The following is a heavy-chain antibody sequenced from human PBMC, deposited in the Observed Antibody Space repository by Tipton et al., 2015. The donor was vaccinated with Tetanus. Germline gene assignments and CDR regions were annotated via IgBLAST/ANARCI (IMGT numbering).Heavy chain of an antibody. J-gene: IGHJ5*02. V-gene: IGHV4-31*03. CDR1: GGSIDTGGYY. Sequence: TLSLTCTVSGGSIDTGGYYWSWVRQFPGQGLEWIAYIHRDGTTFYNPSLRRRTSISIDTSKNLFSVQLTSVTAADTALYYCARVIYPRGAENLFDAWGQGPLVPVSS. CDR3: ARVIYPRGAENLFDA. CDR2: IHRDGTT. D-gene: IGHD2-15*01.